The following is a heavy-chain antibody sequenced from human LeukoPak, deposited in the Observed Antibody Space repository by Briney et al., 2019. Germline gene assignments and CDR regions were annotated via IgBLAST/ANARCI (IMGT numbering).Heavy chain of an antibody. V-gene: IGHV3-7*03. D-gene: IGHD1-1*01. CDR3: ATHWRGR. J-gene: IGHJ4*02. Sequence: GGSLRLSCAASGFSLSGYWMSWVRQAPGKGPEWVANIREDGSRRYYSESVRGRFTISRDNSENSLYLQMNSLRAEDTAVYYCATHWRGRWGQGTLVTVSS. CDR1: GFSLSGYW. CDR2: IREDGSRR.